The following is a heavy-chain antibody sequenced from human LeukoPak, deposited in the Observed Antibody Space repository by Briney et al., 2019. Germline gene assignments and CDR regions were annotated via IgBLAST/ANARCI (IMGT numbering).Heavy chain of an antibody. V-gene: IGHV1-46*01. J-gene: IGHJ3*02. Sequence: ASVKVSCKASGYTFTSYYMHWVRQAPGQGLEWMGIINPSGGSTSYAQKFQGRVTMTRDMSTSTVYMVLSSLRSEDTAVYYCARVKYQLLGAFDIWGQGTMVTVSS. CDR3: ARVKYQLLGAFDI. CDR1: GYTFTSYY. CDR2: INPSGGST. D-gene: IGHD2-2*01.